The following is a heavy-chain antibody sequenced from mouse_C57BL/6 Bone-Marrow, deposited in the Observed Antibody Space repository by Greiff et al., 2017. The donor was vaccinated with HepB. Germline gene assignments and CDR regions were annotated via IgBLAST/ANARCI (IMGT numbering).Heavy chain of an antibody. CDR1: GFTFSDAW. J-gene: IGHJ3*01. CDR3: TRGASSGQGAWFAY. Sequence: EVKLEESGGGLVQPGGSMKLSCAASGFTFSDAWMDWVRQSPEKGLEWVAEIRNKANNHATYYAESVKGRFTISRDDSKSSVYLQMNSLRAEDTGIYYCTRGASSGQGAWFAYWGQGTLVTVSA. V-gene: IGHV6-6*01. CDR2: IRNKANNHAT. D-gene: IGHD3-2*02.